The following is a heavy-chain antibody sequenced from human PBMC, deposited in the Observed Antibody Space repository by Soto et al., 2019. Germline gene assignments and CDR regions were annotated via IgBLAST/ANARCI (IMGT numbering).Heavy chain of an antibody. CDR1: GGSISSYY. J-gene: IGHJ5*02. D-gene: IGHD5-12*01. CDR3: ARDLYSGYDTNWFDP. V-gene: IGHV4-59*01. CDR2: IYYSGST. Sequence: SETLSLTCTVSGGSISSYYWSWIRQPPGKGLEWIGYIYYSGSTNYNPSLKSRVTISVDTSKNQFSLKLSSVTAADTAVYYCARDLYSGYDTNWFDPWGQGTLVTAPQ.